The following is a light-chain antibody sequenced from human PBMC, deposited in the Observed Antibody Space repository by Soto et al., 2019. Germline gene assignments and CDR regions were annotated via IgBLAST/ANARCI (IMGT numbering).Light chain of an antibody. J-gene: IGKJ5*01. CDR2: DAS. CDR3: QQRSNWPPGIT. CDR1: QSVSSY. V-gene: IGKV3-11*01. Sequence: EIVLTQSPATLSLSPGERATLSCRARQSVSSYLAWYQQKPGQAPRLLIYDASNRTTGITARFSGSGSGTDFTLSISSLAPEDFAVYYCQQRSNWPPGITFGQWTRLEIK.